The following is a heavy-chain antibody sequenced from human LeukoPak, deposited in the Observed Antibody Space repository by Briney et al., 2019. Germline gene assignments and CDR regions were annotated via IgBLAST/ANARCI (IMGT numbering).Heavy chain of an antibody. CDR3: ANSPKYYYYMDV. D-gene: IGHD2/OR15-2a*01. J-gene: IGHJ6*03. CDR2: ISGSGGST. CDR1: GFTFSSYA. V-gene: IGHV3-23*01. Sequence: GGSLRLSCAASGFTFSSYAMSWVRQAPGKGLEWVSAISGSGGSTYYADSVKGRFTISRDNSKNTLYLQMNSLRAEDTAVYYCANSPKYYYYMDVWGKGTTVTVSS.